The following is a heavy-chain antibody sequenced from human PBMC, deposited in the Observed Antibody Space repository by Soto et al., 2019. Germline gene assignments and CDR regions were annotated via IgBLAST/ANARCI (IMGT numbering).Heavy chain of an antibody. CDR1: GYSFASYW. D-gene: IGHD2-2*01. J-gene: IGHJ6*02. V-gene: IGHV5-10-1*01. CDR2: IDPSDSYT. CDR3: ARRSSSKYGMDV. Sequence: XESLKISCKGSGYSFASYWISWVRQMPGKGLEWMGRIDPSDSYTNYSPSFQGHVTISADKSISTAYLQWSSLKASDTAMYYCARRSSSKYGMDVWGQGATVTVS.